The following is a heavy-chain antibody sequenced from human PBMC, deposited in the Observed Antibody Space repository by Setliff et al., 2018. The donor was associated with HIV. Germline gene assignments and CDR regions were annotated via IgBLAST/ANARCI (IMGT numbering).Heavy chain of an antibody. V-gene: IGHV4-34*01. CDR3: ARGQGCGGGCHYAFEM. CDR2: VLYNGGT. Sequence: SETLSLTCTIYGGSFSGNHWSWIRQSPGNGLEWIGEVLYNGGTRYNPSLENRVSMSVDMSKNQFSLNLNSVTAADTAVYYCARGQGCGGGCHYAFEMWGQGTMVTVSS. D-gene: IGHD2-21*02. J-gene: IGHJ3*02. CDR1: GGSFSGNH.